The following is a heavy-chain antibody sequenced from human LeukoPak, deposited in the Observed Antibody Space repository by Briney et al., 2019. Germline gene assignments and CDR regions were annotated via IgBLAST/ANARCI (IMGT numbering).Heavy chain of an antibody. CDR2: INHSGST. J-gene: IGHJ5*02. Sequence: SETLSLTCAVYGGSFSGYYWSWIRQPPGKGLEWLGEINHSGSTNYNPSLKSRVTISVDTSKNQFSLKLSSVTAADTAVYYCARGRAGRKTWFDPWGQGTLVTVSS. CDR1: GGSFSGYY. D-gene: IGHD1-14*01. CDR3: ARGRAGRKTWFDP. V-gene: IGHV4-34*01.